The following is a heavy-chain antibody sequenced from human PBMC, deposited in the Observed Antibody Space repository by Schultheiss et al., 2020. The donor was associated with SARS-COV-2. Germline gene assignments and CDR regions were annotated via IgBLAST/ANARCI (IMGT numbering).Heavy chain of an antibody. D-gene: IGHD4-11*01. J-gene: IGHJ4*02. CDR1: GFTFSSYA. V-gene: IGHV3-23*01. CDR3: AKLSTVTTDLAY. Sequence: GGSLRLSCAASGFTFSSYAMSWVRQALGKGLEWVSAISGSGGSTYYADSVKGRFTISRDNSKNTLYLQMNSLRAEDTAVYYCAKLSTVTTDLAYWGQGTLVTVSS. CDR2: ISGSGGST.